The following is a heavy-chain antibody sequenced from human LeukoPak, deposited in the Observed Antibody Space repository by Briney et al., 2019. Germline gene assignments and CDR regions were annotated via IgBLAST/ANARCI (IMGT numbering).Heavy chain of an antibody. CDR3: ARGLADSSGYYYDY. CDR1: GYTFTSYY. Sequence: ASVKVSCKASGYTFTSYYLHWVRQAPGQGLEWMGIINPSSGTTGYAQKFQGRVTMTRDTSTNTLYMELSSLRSEDTAVYYCARGLADSSGYYYDYWGQGTLVTVSS. CDR2: INPSSGTT. V-gene: IGHV1-46*01. D-gene: IGHD3-22*01. J-gene: IGHJ4*02.